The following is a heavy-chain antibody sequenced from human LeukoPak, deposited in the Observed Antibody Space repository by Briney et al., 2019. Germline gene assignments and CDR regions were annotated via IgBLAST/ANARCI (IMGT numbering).Heavy chain of an antibody. J-gene: IGHJ4*02. CDR1: GDSIDSYY. Sequence: PSETLSLTCTDSGDSIDSYYWSWIRQPPGKGLEWIGYIYYRGTTSYNPFLKSRVTISVDTSKNQFSLKLNSVTAADTAVYYCARLPRYGGYDHFDYWGQGILVIVSS. V-gene: IGHV4-59*12. CDR3: ARLPRYGGYDHFDY. CDR2: IYYRGTT. D-gene: IGHD5-12*01.